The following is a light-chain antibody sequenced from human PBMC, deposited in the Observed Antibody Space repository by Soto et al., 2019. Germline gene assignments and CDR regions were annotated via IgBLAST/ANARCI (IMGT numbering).Light chain of an antibody. CDR2: KAS. Sequence: DIQITQSPSTLSASVGDRVTITCRASQSISTWLAWYQQRPGKAPKLLIYKASSLETGVPSRFSGSGFGTEFTLTISSLQPDDSATYYCQQYNSFSWTFGHGTKVQIK. CDR1: QSISTW. V-gene: IGKV1-5*03. J-gene: IGKJ1*01. CDR3: QQYNSFSWT.